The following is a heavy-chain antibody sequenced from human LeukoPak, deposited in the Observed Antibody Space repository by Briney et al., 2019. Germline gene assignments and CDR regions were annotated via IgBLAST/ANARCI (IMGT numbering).Heavy chain of an antibody. J-gene: IGHJ3*02. Sequence: GGPVRLSCATSGFTFNNYAMHWARQAPGTGLEWVAVISYDGSNKYYADSVKGRFTISRDTSKNTLYLRMNSLRAEDTAVYYCARPETVSNWRDAFDMWGERSIASVSS. CDR2: ISYDGSNK. CDR3: ARPETVSNWRDAFDM. D-gene: IGHD6-13*01. V-gene: IGHV3-30-3*01. CDR1: GFTFNNYA.